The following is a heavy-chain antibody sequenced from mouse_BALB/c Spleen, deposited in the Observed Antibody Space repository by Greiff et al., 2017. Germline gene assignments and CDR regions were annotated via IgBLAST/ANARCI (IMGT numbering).Heavy chain of an antibody. V-gene: IGHV3-1*02. Sequence: ESGPDLVKPSQSLSLTCTVTGYSITSGYSWHWIRQFPGNKLEWMGYIHYSGSTNYNPSLKSRISITRDTSKNQFFLQLNSVTTEDTATHCWASPPYYYAMDYWGQGTSVTVSS. CDR1: GYSITSGYS. CDR2: IHYSGST. J-gene: IGHJ4*01. CDR3: ASPPYYYAMDY.